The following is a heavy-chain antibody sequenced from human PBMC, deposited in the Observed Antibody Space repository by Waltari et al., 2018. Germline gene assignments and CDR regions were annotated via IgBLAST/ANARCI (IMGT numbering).Heavy chain of an antibody. J-gene: IGHJ4*02. CDR2: IQSGGTT. D-gene: IGHD2-15*01. CDR1: GFTVSSDY. V-gene: IGHV3-53*01. CDR3: ARVQGWPTIPDY. Sequence: EVQLVESGGGLIQPGGSLRLSCAATGFTVSSDYMSWVRQAPGKGLEWIAFIQSGGTTYYSDSVKGRFTISRDNSKNTRYLQMNSLRAEDTAVYYCARVQGWPTIPDYWGQGTLVTVSS.